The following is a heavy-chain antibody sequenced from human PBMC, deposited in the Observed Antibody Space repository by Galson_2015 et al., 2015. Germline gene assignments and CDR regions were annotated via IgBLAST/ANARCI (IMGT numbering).Heavy chain of an antibody. Sequence: SLRLSCAASAFTFSAYPMQWVRQAPGKGLEWVAGISSDGSNKIYADTVKGRLTISRENSKNTLYLQMNRLRTDDTAVYFCARHNRLLYYFDLWGQGTLVTVSS. D-gene: IGHD2-2*02. J-gene: IGHJ5*02. CDR2: ISSDGSNK. CDR1: AFTFSAYP. V-gene: IGHV3-30-3*01. CDR3: ARHNRLLYYFDL.